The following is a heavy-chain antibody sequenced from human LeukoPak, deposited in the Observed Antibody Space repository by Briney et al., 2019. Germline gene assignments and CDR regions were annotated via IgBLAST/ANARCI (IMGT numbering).Heavy chain of an antibody. CDR3: AKDSPVRRDSSGYYGRFDY. CDR1: GFTFSSYA. D-gene: IGHD3-22*01. V-gene: IGHV3-23*01. CDR2: ISGSGGRT. J-gene: IGHJ4*02. Sequence: PGGSLRLSCAASGFTFSSYAVSWGRQAPGKGLEWVSAISGSGGRTYYADSVKGRFTISRDNSKNTLYLQMHSLRAEDTAVYYCAKDSPVRRDSSGYYGRFDYWGQGTLVTVSS.